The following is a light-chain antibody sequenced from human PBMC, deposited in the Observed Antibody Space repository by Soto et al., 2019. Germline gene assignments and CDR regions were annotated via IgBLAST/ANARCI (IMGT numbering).Light chain of an antibody. CDR1: QSVSSY. CDR3: QQRNNWPWT. V-gene: IGKV3-11*01. J-gene: IGKJ1*01. Sequence: IVFTPSPGILSSSAGEAATLSCRASQSVSSYLAWYQQKAGQAPRLLIYEGSNRATGIPTRFSGSGSGTDFTLTISGLEPEDFAVYYCQQRNNWPWTVGQGTKVDI. CDR2: EGS.